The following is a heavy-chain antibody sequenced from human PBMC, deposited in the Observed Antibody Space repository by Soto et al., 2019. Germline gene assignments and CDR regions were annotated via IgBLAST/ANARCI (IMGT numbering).Heavy chain of an antibody. J-gene: IGHJ4*02. Sequence: QVQLVESGGGVVQPGRSLRLSCAASGFTFSRYGMHWVRQAPGKGLEWLAFTSYDGSNKFYADSVKGRFTISRDNSENTLYLQMNGLRVEDTAMYYCAKEDLLHPFDYWGQGTLVTVSS. CDR2: TSYDGSNK. CDR3: AKEDLLHPFDY. D-gene: IGHD3-10*01. CDR1: GFTFSRYG. V-gene: IGHV3-30*18.